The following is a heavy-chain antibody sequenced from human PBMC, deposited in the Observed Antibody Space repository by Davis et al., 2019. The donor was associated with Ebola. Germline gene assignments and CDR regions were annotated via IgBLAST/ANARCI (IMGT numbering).Heavy chain of an antibody. V-gene: IGHV3-21*01. CDR1: GFTFSSYS. Sequence: GESLKISCAASGFTFSSYSMDWVRQAPGKGLEWVSSLSSGSDYIHYADSVKGRFTISRDNTKNSLYLQMDSLRAEDTAVYYCANSRGPLISWGQGTLVTVSS. D-gene: IGHD3-9*01. CDR2: LSSGSDYI. CDR3: ANSRGPLIS. J-gene: IGHJ5*02.